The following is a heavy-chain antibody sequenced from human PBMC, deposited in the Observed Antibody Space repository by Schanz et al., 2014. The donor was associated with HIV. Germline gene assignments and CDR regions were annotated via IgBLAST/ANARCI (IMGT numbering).Heavy chain of an antibody. J-gene: IGHJ4*02. CDR2: IWYDGSQK. Sequence: QVQLVESGGGVVQPGRSLTLSCAASGFSLSCWGMHWVRQAPGKGLEWVAVIWYDGSQKYYADSVKGRFTVSRDNSNNKLFLQMNSLRADDTGVYYCARDLGYCGGGSCSWGQGTLVTVSS. D-gene: IGHD2-15*01. V-gene: IGHV3-33*01. CDR1: GFSLSCWG. CDR3: ARDLGYCGGGSCS.